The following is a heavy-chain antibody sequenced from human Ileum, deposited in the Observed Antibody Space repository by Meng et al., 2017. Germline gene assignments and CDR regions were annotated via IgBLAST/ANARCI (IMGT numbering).Heavy chain of an antibody. V-gene: IGHV4-30-4*01. CDR3: NAYAGGGGGLGS. CDR1: GASVDSGNYH. CDR2: TTNSWTT. Sequence: QVQLQESGPGLVKPSQTLSLTCTVSGASVDSGNYHWSWVRQPPGKGLGCIGYTTNSWTTYSHPPLKRRFSMSGDPSKNQFSLTVKSGKAADTAVYYCNAYAGGGGGLGSWGQGTLVTVSS. J-gene: IGHJ5*01. D-gene: IGHD3-10*01.